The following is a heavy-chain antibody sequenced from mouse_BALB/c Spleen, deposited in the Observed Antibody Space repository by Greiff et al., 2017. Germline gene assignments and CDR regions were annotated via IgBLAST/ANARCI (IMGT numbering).Heavy chain of an antibody. CDR3: ARDYYFAY. Sequence: EVKLVESGGGLVQPGGSLKLSCAASGFTFSSYGMSWVRQTPDKRLELVATINSNGGSTYYPDSVKGRFTISRDNAKNTLYLQMSSLKSEDTAMYYCARDYYFAYWGQGTLVTVSA. D-gene: IGHD1-1*01. J-gene: IGHJ3*01. V-gene: IGHV5-6-3*01. CDR1: GFTFSSYG. CDR2: INSNGGST.